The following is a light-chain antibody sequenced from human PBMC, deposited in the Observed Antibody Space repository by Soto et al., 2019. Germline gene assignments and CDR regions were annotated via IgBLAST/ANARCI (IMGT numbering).Light chain of an antibody. J-gene: IGKJ1*01. CDR2: GAS. CDR1: QNIGSN. CDR3: QQYNYWPRT. V-gene: IGKV3-15*01. Sequence: ETVMTQSPATLSVSPGERATLSCRAGQNIGSNLAWYQQKPGQAPRLLIYGASTRATGVPARFSGSGSGTEFTLTISSLQSEDFAVYYCQQYNYWPRTFGQGTKVEIK.